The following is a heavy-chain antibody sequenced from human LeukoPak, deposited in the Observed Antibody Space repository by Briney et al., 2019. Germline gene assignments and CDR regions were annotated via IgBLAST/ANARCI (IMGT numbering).Heavy chain of an antibody. CDR2: ISSSSSYI. J-gene: IGHJ4*02. CDR3: ASRLSQPFDY. Sequence: GGSLRLSCATSGFTFSNAWMNWVRQAPGKGLEWVSSISSSSSYIYYADSVKGRFTISRDNAKNSLYLQMNSLRAEDTAVYYCASRLSQPFDYWGQGTLVTVSS. V-gene: IGHV3-21*01. CDR1: GFTFSNAW. D-gene: IGHD2/OR15-2a*01.